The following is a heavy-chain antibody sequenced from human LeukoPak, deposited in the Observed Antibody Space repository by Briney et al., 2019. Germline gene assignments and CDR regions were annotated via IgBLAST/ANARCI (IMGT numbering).Heavy chain of an antibody. CDR1: GFTSTSSG. J-gene: IGHJ4*02. CDR3: AADPYYYDSSGYSFDY. CDR2: IVVGSGNT. Sequence: SVKVSCKASGFTSTSSGVESVRQASGQRLEWIGWIVVGSGNTNYAQKFQERVTISRDMSTSTAYMELSSLRSEDTAVYYCAADPYYYDSSGYSFDYWGQGTLVTVSS. D-gene: IGHD3-22*01. V-gene: IGHV1-58*01.